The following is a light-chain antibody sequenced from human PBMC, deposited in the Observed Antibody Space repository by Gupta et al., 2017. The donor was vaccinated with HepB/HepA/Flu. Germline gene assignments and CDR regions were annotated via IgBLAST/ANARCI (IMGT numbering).Light chain of an antibody. CDR2: QDS. J-gene: IGLJ2*01. CDR3: QAWDSSIVV. Sequence: XXSXSXXXXASXPCSGDKLGDKYACWYQQKPGQSPGLVIDQDSKRPSGIPERFSGSNSGNTATLTISGTQAMDEADYYCQAWDSSIVVFGGGTKLTVL. V-gene: IGLV3-1*01. CDR1: KLGDKY.